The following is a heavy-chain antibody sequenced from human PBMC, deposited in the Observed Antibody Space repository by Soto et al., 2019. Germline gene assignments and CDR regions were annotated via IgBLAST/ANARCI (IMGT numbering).Heavy chain of an antibody. D-gene: IGHD4-17*01. Sequence: SETHSRPMTVSGGSIRSVDYHWSLIRQPPGKGLGWIGEINHSGSTNYNPSLKSRVTISVDTSKNQFSLKLSSVTAADTAVYYCARFRRIYGDYEHKTFDYWGQGTLVTVSS. CDR3: ARFRRIYGDYEHKTFDY. J-gene: IGHJ4*02. CDR1: GGSIRSVDYH. CDR2: INHSGST. V-gene: IGHV4-34*01.